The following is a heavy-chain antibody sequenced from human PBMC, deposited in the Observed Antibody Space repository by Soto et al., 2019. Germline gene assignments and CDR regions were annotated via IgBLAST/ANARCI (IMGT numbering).Heavy chain of an antibody. J-gene: IGHJ6*02. CDR3: VRGTIDYQGMDV. Sequence: EVQLVESGGAIVQPGGSLRLSCAVSGFTFSSHWMHWVRQVPGKGLIWVSCINTDASLTNYADSVKGRFTMSRDNTKNTLYLQMHSLRAEDTAVYSCVRGTIDYQGMDVWGLGTTVIVSS. CDR1: GFTFSSHW. V-gene: IGHV3-74*01. CDR2: INTDASLT.